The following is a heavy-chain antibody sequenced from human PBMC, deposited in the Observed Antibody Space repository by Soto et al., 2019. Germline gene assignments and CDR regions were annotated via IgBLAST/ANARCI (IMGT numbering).Heavy chain of an antibody. J-gene: IGHJ3*02. CDR2: IWYDGSNK. D-gene: IGHD1-26*01. CDR1: GFTFSSYG. CDR3: ARVSGDGSLGAFDI. V-gene: IGHV3-33*01. Sequence: QVQLVESGGGVVQPGRSLRLSCAASGFTFSSYGMHWVRQAPGKGLEWVAVIWYDGSNKYYADSVKGRVTISRDISKNTLYLQMNSLGAEDTAVYYCARVSGDGSLGAFDIWGQGTLVTVSS.